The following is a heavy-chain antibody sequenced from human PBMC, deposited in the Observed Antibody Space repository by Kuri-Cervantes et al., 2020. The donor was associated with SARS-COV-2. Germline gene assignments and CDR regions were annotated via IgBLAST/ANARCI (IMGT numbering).Heavy chain of an antibody. J-gene: IGHJ6*02. Sequence: SGPTLVKPTQTLTLTCTFSGFSLSTSGVGVGWIRQPPGKALEWLARIDWDDDKFYSTSLKTRLTISKDTSKNQVVLTMTNMDPVDTATYYCARTSADSSSFYYYGMDVWGQGTTVTVSS. D-gene: IGHD6-13*01. CDR3: ARTSADSSSFYYYGMDV. CDR2: IDWDDDK. V-gene: IGHV2-70*04. CDR1: GFSLSTSGVG.